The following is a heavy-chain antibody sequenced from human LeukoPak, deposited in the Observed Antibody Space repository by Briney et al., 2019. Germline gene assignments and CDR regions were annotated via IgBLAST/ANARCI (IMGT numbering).Heavy chain of an antibody. CDR2: ISGSGGST. CDR1: GFNFRNHA. D-gene: IGHD4-23*01. J-gene: IGHJ5*02. V-gene: IGHV3-23*01. Sequence: QAGGSLSRCCAASGFNFRNHALVRHRQASGKGPEWVSVISGSGGSTYYGDSVKGRFTISRDNSKNTLYLQMNSLRAEDTAVYFCAKAMTSVVTPGASWGQGTLVTVSS. CDR3: AKAMTSVVTPGAS.